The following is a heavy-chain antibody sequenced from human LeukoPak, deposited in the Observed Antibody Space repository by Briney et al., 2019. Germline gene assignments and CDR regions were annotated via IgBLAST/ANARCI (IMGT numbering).Heavy chain of an antibody. Sequence: PSETLSLTCTVFGGSFTDYFWTWIRHSPGKGLEWIGEINDYTGDSKYNPSLTSRVSISLEKSKNQLTLELRSVTAADTAVYCCARGRIAKIVVVHSFSYGMDVWGQGTTVTVSS. CDR1: GGSFTDYF. V-gene: IGHV4-34*01. D-gene: IGHD3-22*01. J-gene: IGHJ6*02. CDR3: ARGRIAKIVVVHSFSYGMDV. CDR2: INDYTGDS.